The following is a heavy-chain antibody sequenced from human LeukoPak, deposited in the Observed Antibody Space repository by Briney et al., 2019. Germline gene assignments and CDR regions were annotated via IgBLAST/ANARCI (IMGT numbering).Heavy chain of an antibody. Sequence: SETLSLTCTVSGGSVSSYYWSWIRQPPGKGLEWIGYIYYSGSTNYNPSLKSRVTISVDTSKNQFSLKLSPVTAADTAVYYCARDGRDGYNQFHYWGQGTLVTVSP. J-gene: IGHJ4*02. V-gene: IGHV4-59*02. CDR2: IYYSGST. CDR1: GGSVSSYY. D-gene: IGHD5-24*01. CDR3: ARDGRDGYNQFHY.